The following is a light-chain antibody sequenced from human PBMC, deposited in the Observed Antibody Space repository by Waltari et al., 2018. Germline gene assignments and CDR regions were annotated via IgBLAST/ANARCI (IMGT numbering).Light chain of an antibody. CDR1: SSDIGFYNY. Sequence: QSALTQPASVSGSPGQSINISCYGTSSDIGFYNYVSWYQHHPGKAPKLMIYDVSQRPSGVSDRFSGSKSGNTASLTISGLQAEDEADYYCNSYTGSSSWVFGGGTKVTVL. CDR2: DVS. J-gene: IGLJ3*02. V-gene: IGLV2-14*03. CDR3: NSYTGSSSWV.